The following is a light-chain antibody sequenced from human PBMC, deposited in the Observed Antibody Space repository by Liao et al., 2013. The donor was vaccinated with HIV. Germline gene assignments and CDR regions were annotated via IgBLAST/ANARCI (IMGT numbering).Light chain of an antibody. Sequence: SYVLTQPPSVSVAPGKTARITCGGNNIGSKSVHWYQQKPGQAPVLVIYYDSDRPSGIPERFSGSSSGTTVTLTISGVQAEDEADYYCQSADSSGTYPDWVFGGGTKLTVL. CDR3: QSADSSGTYPDWV. CDR1: NIGSKS. V-gene: IGLV3-21*01. CDR2: YDS. J-gene: IGLJ3*02.